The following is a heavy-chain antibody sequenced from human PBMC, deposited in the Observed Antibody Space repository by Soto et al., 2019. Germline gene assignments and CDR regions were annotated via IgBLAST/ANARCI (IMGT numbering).Heavy chain of an antibody. J-gene: IGHJ3*02. CDR2: IYHSGST. CDR3: ATTDSSGWHGNAFDI. CDR1: GGSISSSNW. Sequence: QVQLQESGPGLVKPSGTLSLTCAVSGGSISSSNWWSWVRQPPGKGLEWIGEIYHSGSTNYNPSLKSRVTKPVDKSKNQSSLKLSSVTAADTAVYYCATTDSSGWHGNAFDIWGQGTMVTVSS. D-gene: IGHD6-19*01. V-gene: IGHV4-4*02.